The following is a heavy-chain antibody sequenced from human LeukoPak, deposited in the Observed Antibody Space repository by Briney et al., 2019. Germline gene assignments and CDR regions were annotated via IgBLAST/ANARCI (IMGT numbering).Heavy chain of an antibody. D-gene: IGHD2-2*01. CDR3: ARHPAVVVPTAHFDY. CDR1: GGSITSSAYY. J-gene: IGHJ4*02. CDR2: VYYTGSA. V-gene: IGHV4-39*01. Sequence: SETLSLTCTVSGGSITSSAYYWGWIRQPPGKGLEWIGSVYYTGSASHNPSLKSRVTVPGDTSKNKFSLKLSSVTAADTAVYYCARHPAVVVPTAHFDYWGQGTLVTVSS.